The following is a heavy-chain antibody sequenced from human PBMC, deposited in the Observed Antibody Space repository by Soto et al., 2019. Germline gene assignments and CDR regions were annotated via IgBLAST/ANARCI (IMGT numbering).Heavy chain of an antibody. CDR1: GFTFSSYS. V-gene: IGHV3-48*01. Sequence: PGGSLRLSCAASGFTFSSYSMNWVRQAPGKGLEWVSYISSSSSTIYYADSVKGRFTISRDNAKNSLYLQMNSLRAEDTAVYYCTTSKYYDYVWGSYRPIGAFEIWGQGTMVTVSS. D-gene: IGHD3-16*02. CDR2: ISSSSSTI. CDR3: TTSKYYDYVWGSYRPIGAFEI. J-gene: IGHJ3*02.